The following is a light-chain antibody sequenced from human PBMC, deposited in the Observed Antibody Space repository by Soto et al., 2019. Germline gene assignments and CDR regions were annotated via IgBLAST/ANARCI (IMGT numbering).Light chain of an antibody. CDR1: QDISNY. J-gene: IGKJ4*01. Sequence: DIQMTQSPSSLSASVGDRVTITCQASQDISNYLNWYQQKPGKAPKLLIYDASNLETGVPSRFSGGGSGTDFTFTISSLQPEDIATYYCQQYDNLPLTFGGGPKVDIK. CDR3: QQYDNLPLT. CDR2: DAS. V-gene: IGKV1-33*01.